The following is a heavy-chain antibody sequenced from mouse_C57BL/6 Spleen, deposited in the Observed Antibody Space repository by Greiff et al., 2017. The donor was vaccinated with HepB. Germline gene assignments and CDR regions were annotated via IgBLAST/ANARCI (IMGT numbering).Heavy chain of an antibody. CDR1: GFTFTDYY. CDR2: IRNKANGYTT. V-gene: IGHV7-3*01. J-gene: IGHJ4*01. CDR3: ARALDGCYYAMDY. Sequence: EVKLVESGGGLVQPGGSLSLSCAASGFTFTDYYMSWVRQPPGKALEWLGFIRNKANGYTTEYSASVKGRFTISRDNSQSILYLQMNALRAEDSATYCCARALDGCYYAMDYWGQGTSVTVAS.